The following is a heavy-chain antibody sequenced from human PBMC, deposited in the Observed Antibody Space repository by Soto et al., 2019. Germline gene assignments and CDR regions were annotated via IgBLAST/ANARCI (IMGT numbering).Heavy chain of an antibody. CDR2: ISTSGDAT. V-gene: IGHV3-21*01. Sequence: GGSLRLSCATSGFTFSTYTMNWVRQAPGKGLEWVSSISTSGDATYYEDSLRGRFTISRDNARASLYLQMDSLRAEDTAMYYCTKDGEPLWGAGTMATV. J-gene: IGHJ3*01. CDR3: TKDGEPL. CDR1: GFTFSTYT.